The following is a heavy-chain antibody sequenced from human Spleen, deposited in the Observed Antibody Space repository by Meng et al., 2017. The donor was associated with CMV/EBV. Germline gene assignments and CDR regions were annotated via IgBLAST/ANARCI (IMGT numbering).Heavy chain of an antibody. CDR3: ARNLRGVWFDP. V-gene: IGHV3-13*01. CDR2: IGTAGDT. J-gene: IGHJ5*02. Sequence: GGSLRLSCAASGFTFSSNDMHWVRQTTGKGLEWVSAIGTAGDTYYPGSVKGRFTISRENAKNSFYLQMNSLRAGDTAVYYCARNLRGVWFDPWGQGTLVTVSS. CDR1: GFTFSSND. D-gene: IGHD3-10*01.